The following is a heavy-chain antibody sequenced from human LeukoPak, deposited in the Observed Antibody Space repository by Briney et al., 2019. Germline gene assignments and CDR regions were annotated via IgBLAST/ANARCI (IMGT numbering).Heavy chain of an antibody. CDR1: GDSVSSDNYY. CDR2: AHHSGST. V-gene: IGHV4-39*01. CDR3: ARHVRYKAMDV. Sequence: SETLSLTCSVSGDSVSSDNYYWVWIRQPPGKGLEWIGTAHHSGSTFYNPSLESRVTISVDTSKSQFSLKLSSVTAADTAVYTCARHVRYKAMDVWGQGTTVTVSS. J-gene: IGHJ6*02. D-gene: IGHD1-14*01.